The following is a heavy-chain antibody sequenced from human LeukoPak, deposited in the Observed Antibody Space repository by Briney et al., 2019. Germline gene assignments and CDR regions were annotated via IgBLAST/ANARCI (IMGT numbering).Heavy chain of an antibody. Sequence: SETLSLTCTVSGGSISSSSYYWGWIRQPPGKGLEWIGSIYYSGNTYYNPSLKSRVTISVDTSKNQFSLKLSSVVAADTAVYYCARGEGDCSSTSCPPADYWGQGTLVTVSS. CDR2: IYYSGNT. D-gene: IGHD2-2*01. CDR3: ARGEGDCSSTSCPPADY. CDR1: GGSISSSSYY. J-gene: IGHJ4*02. V-gene: IGHV4-39*01.